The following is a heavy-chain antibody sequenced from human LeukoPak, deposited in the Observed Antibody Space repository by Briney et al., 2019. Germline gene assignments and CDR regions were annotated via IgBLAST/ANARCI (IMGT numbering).Heavy chain of an antibody. Sequence: GGSLRLSCAASGFPFSSYAMSWGRQAPGKGLEWVSAISGSGGSTYYADSVKGRFTISRDNSKNTLYLQMNSLRAEDTAVYYCAKVSGGGSPVGYFQHWGQGTLVTVSS. CDR2: ISGSGGST. D-gene: IGHD2-15*01. CDR3: AKVSGGGSPVGYFQH. V-gene: IGHV3-23*01. CDR1: GFPFSSYA. J-gene: IGHJ1*01.